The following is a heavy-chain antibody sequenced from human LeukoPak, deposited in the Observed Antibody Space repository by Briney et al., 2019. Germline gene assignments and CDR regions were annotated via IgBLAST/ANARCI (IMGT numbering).Heavy chain of an antibody. D-gene: IGHD5-24*01. J-gene: IGHJ4*02. CDR3: ARDRMATIYDY. CDR1: GFTFSSYS. CDR2: ISSSSSYK. V-gene: IGHV3-21*01. Sequence: GGSLRLSCAASGFTFSSYSMNWVRQAPGKGLEWVSSISSSSSYKYYADSVKGRFTISRDNAKNSLYLQMNSLRAEDTAVYYCARDRMATIYDYWGQGTLVTVSS.